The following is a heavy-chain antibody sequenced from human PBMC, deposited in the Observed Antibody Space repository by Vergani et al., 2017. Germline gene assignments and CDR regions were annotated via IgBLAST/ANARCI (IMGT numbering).Heavy chain of an antibody. J-gene: IGHJ4*02. D-gene: IGHD2-2*02. V-gene: IGHV3-30-3*01. CDR2: ISFDGTNE. CDR3: VRDRGLCAGGRCYTEAWDY. Sequence: VQLVESGGGLVKPGGSLRLSCVVSGFALNRRAMYWVRQAPGKGLEWVVGISFDGTNEYYPDLVKGRFTISRDIAKNTLYLQVRSLRLEDTGVYHCVRDRGLCAGGRCYTEAWDYWGQGTPVTVSS. CDR1: GFALNRRA.